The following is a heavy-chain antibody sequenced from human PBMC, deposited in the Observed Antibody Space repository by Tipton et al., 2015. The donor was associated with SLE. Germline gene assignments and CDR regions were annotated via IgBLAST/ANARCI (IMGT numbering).Heavy chain of an antibody. D-gene: IGHD1-14*01. CDR3: ATGPYYFDY. CDR2: IYSGGGA. V-gene: IGHV3-23*03. Sequence: SLRLSCAVSGFPFSIYAMNWVRQTPGKGLDWVSLIYSGGGAYYADSEKGRFTISRDDSKNTLFLQMNSLRPEDTAVYYCATGPYYFDYWGQGTLVTVSS. J-gene: IGHJ4*02. CDR1: GFPFSIYA.